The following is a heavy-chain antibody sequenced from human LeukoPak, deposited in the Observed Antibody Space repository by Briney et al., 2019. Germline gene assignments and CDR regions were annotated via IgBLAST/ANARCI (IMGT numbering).Heavy chain of an antibody. V-gene: IGHV3-23*01. Sequence: PGGSLRLSCAASGFTFSSYAMSWVRQAPGKGLEWVSAISGSGGSTYYADSVKGRFTISRDNSKNTLYLQMNSLRAEDTAVYYCAKTVQAYYDILTGYYGGYFDYWGQGTLVTVSS. CDR1: GFTFSSYA. J-gene: IGHJ4*02. D-gene: IGHD3-9*01. CDR2: ISGSGGST. CDR3: AKTVQAYYDILTGYYGGYFDY.